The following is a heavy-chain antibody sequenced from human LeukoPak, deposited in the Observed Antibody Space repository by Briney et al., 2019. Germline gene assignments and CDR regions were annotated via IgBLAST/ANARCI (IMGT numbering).Heavy chain of an antibody. J-gene: IGHJ4*02. CDR2: ISSSSSYI. CDR3: ATSRSGSYSDFDY. Sequence: GGSLRLPCAASGFTFSSYSMNWVRQAPGKGLEWVSSISSSSSYIYYADSVKGRFTIPRDNAKNSLYLQMNSLRAEDTAVYYCATSRSGSYSDFDYWGQGTLVTVSS. CDR1: GFTFSSYS. D-gene: IGHD1-26*01. V-gene: IGHV3-21*01.